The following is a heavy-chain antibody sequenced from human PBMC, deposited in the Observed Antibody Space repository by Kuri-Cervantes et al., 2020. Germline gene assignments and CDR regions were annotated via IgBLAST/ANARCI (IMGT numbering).Heavy chain of an antibody. D-gene: IGHD6-19*01. J-gene: IGHJ6*02. V-gene: IGHV1-69*13. Sequence: SVKVSCKASGGTFSSYAISWVRQAPGQGLEWMGGIIPIFGTANYAQKFQGRVTITADEYTSTAYMELSSLRSEDTAVYYCARGGYSSGWNYYYYGMDVWGQGATVTVSS. CDR1: GGTFSSYA. CDR2: IIPIFGTA. CDR3: ARGGYSSGWNYYYYGMDV.